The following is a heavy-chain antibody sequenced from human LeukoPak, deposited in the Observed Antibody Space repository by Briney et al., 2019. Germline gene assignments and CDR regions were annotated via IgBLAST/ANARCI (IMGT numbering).Heavy chain of an antibody. Sequence: GESLRISCKGSGYSFTTYWIGWVRQMPGKGLEWMGMIYPGDFDTKYSPPFQGQVTISVDRSITTAYLQWSSLKASDNAMYYCARQRRSSGWPNDYWGQGTLVTVSS. V-gene: IGHV5-51*01. CDR3: ARQRRSSGWPNDY. CDR2: IYPGDFDT. D-gene: IGHD6-19*01. CDR1: GYSFTTYW. J-gene: IGHJ4*02.